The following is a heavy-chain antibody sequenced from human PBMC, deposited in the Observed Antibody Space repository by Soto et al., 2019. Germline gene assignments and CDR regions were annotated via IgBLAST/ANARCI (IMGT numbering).Heavy chain of an antibody. D-gene: IGHD3-22*01. CDR1: GFTFGDYA. Sequence: GGSLRLSCTASGFTFGDYAMSWFRQAPGKGLEWVGFIRSKAYGGTTEYAASVKGRFTISRDDSKSIAYLQMNSLKTEDTAVYYCTRGRDSSGYYHPGHLDYWGQGTLVTVSS. V-gene: IGHV3-49*03. CDR2: IRSKAYGGTT. J-gene: IGHJ4*02. CDR3: TRGRDSSGYYHPGHLDY.